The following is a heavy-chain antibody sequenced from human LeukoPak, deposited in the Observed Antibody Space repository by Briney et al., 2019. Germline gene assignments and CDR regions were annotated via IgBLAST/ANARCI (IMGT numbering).Heavy chain of an antibody. CDR1: GYTFTSYD. Sequence: GASVKVSCKASGYTFTSYDINWVRQATGQGLEWMGWMNPNSGNTGYAQKFQGRVTMTRNTSISTAYMELSSLRSEDTAVYYCARVKGTGYYRFIRYFQHWGQGTLVTVSS. CDR2: MNPNSGNT. D-gene: IGHD3-9*01. CDR3: ARVKGTGYYRFIRYFQH. V-gene: IGHV1-8*01. J-gene: IGHJ1*01.